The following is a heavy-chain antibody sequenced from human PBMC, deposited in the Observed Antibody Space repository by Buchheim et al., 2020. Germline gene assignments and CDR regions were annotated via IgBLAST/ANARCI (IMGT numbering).Heavy chain of an antibody. V-gene: IGHV3-30*18. J-gene: IGHJ4*02. Sequence: QVQLVESGGGVVQPGRSLRLSCAASGFTFSSYGMHWVRQAPGKGLEWVAVISYDGSNKYYADSVKGRFTISRDNSKNTLYLQMNSLRAEDTAVYYCAKDRFGAVAGDFDYWGQGTL. D-gene: IGHD6-19*01. CDR1: GFTFSSYG. CDR3: AKDRFGAVAGDFDY. CDR2: ISYDGSNK.